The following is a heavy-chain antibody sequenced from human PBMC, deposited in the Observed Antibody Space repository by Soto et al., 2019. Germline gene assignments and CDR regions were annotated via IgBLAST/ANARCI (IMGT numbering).Heavy chain of an antibody. J-gene: IGHJ4*02. D-gene: IGHD5-12*01. Sequence: SETLSLTCTVSGGSISGHSWIWIRQPAGKGLEWIGHIYPSGSTSYNPSLRSRVTMSLDTSSNQIFLNLTSVTAAYTAVFYCVRGRSYSVYDFWGPGTLVTVSS. CDR3: VRGRSYSVYDF. V-gene: IGHV4-4*07. CDR1: GGSISGHS. CDR2: IYPSGST.